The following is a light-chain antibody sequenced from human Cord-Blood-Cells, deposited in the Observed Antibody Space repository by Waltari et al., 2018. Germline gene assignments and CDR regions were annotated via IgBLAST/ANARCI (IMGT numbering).Light chain of an antibody. Sequence: DVQMAPSPSSLSASVGDRVPITWRASQSISSYLDWYQQKPGKAPKLLIYAASSLQSGVPSRFSGSGSGTDFTLTISSLQPEDFATYYCQQGYSTPRTFGQGTKVEIK. CDR1: QSISSY. J-gene: IGKJ1*01. CDR3: QQGYSTPRT. V-gene: IGKV1-39*01. CDR2: AAS.